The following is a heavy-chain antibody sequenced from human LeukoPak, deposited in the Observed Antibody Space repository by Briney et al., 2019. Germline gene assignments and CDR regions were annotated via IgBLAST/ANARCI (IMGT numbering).Heavy chain of an antibody. CDR1: GGSFSGYY. CDR2: INHSGST. Sequence: PSETLSRTCAVYGGSFSGYYWSWIRQPPGKGLEWIGEINHSGSTNYNPSLKSRVTISVDTSKNQFSLKLSSVTAADTAVYYCARGRRWNYHFDYWGQGTLVTVSS. CDR3: ARGRRWNYHFDY. V-gene: IGHV4-34*01. J-gene: IGHJ4*02. D-gene: IGHD1-7*01.